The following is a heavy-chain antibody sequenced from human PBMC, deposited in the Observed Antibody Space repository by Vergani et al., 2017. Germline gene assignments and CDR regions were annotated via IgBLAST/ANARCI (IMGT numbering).Heavy chain of an antibody. CDR3: AKDYYGSGSSRGGAFDI. CDR1: GFTFSSYA. D-gene: IGHD3-10*01. CDR2: ISGSGGST. Sequence: EVQLLESGGGLVQPGGSLRLSCAASGFTFSSYAMSWVRQAPGKGLEWVSAISGSGGSTYYADSVKGRFTISRDNSKNTLYLQMNSLRAEATAVYYCAKDYYGSGSSRGGAFDIWGQGTMVTVSS. V-gene: IGHV3-23*01. J-gene: IGHJ3*02.